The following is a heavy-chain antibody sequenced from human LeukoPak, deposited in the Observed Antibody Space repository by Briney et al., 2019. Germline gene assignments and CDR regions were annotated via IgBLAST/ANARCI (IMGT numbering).Heavy chain of an antibody. V-gene: IGHV1-69*13. CDR3: ARDSPDGSGTYYNDSPDY. CDR1: GGTFSSYA. CDR2: IIPIFGTA. D-gene: IGHD3-10*01. Sequence: SVKVSCKASGGTFSSYAISWVRQAPGQGLEWMGGIIPIFGTANYAQKFQGRVTITADESTSTAYMELSSLRSEDTAVYYCARDSPDGSGTYYNDSPDYWGQGTLVTVSS. J-gene: IGHJ4*02.